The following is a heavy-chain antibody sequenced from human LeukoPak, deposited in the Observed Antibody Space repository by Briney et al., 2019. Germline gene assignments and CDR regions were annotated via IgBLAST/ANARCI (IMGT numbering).Heavy chain of an antibody. D-gene: IGHD6-13*01. CDR2: IYYSGST. CDR3: ARGAWQQLSLDY. CDR1: SGSVNIGASY. V-gene: IGHV4-39*07. J-gene: IGHJ4*02. Sequence: SETLSLTCTVSSGSVNIGASYWGWVRQSPGVGLEWIGSIYYSGSTYYNPSLKSRVTISVDRSKNQFSLKLSSVTAADTAVYYCARGAWQQLSLDYWGQGTLVTVSS.